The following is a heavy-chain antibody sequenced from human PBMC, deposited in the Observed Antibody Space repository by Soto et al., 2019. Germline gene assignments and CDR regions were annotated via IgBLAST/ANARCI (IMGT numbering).Heavy chain of an antibody. CDR3: ARDMRHDYASGRLDY. V-gene: IGHV3-30-3*01. CDR1: GFTFSDYP. D-gene: IGHD3-10*01. CDR2: ISYDGNDE. J-gene: IGHJ4*02. Sequence: QVKLVESGGGVVQPGASLRLSCVASGFTFSDYPLHWVRRALGKGLEWVAVISYDGNDESYSDSVKGRFTISRDNSKTTVYLQMNSLRADDMAVYHCARDMRHDYASGRLDYLGQGTLVTVSS.